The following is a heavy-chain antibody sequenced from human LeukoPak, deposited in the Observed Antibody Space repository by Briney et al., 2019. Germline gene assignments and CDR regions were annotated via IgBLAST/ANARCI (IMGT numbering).Heavy chain of an antibody. CDR3: AKEWWPGWLWLTYYHYYMDV. CDR1: GFTFDDYA. CDR2: ISGDGGST. V-gene: IGHV3-43*02. Sequence: PGGSLRLSCAASGFTFDDYAMHWVRQAPGKGLEWVSLISGDGGSTYYADSVKGRFPISRDNSKNSLYLQLNSVRTEDTALYCCAKEWWPGWLWLTYYHYYMDVWGKGATVTVSS. D-gene: IGHD5-18*01. J-gene: IGHJ6*03.